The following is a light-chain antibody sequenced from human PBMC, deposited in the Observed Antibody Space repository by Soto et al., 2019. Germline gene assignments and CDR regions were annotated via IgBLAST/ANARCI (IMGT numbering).Light chain of an antibody. CDR2: DVS. CDR1: SSDVGGYNY. CDR3: CSYAGSYTLYV. J-gene: IGLJ1*01. V-gene: IGLV2-11*01. Sequence: QSVLTQPRSVSGSPGQSVTISCTGTSSDVGGYNYVSWYQQRPGKAPKLMIYDVSKRPSGVPDRFSGSKPGNTASLTISGLQAEDEADYYCCSYAGSYTLYVFGTGTKVTVL.